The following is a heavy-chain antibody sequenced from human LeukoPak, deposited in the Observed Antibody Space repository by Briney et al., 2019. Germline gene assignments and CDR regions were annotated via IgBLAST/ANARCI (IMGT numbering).Heavy chain of an antibody. CDR3: ARQGWLTGDYYFDY. Sequence: SETLSLTCTVSGGSISSYYWSWIRQPPGKGLEWIGYIYYSGSTNYNPSLKSRVTISVDTSKNQFSLKLSSVTAADTAVYCCARQGWLTGDYYFDYWGQGTLVTVSS. J-gene: IGHJ4*02. CDR1: GGSISSYY. V-gene: IGHV4-59*08. CDR2: IYYSGST. D-gene: IGHD7-27*01.